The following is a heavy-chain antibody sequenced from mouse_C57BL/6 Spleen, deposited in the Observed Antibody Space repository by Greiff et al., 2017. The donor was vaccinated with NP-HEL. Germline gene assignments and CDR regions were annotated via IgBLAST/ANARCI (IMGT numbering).Heavy chain of an antibody. CDR1: GYTFTSYG. CDR2: IYPRSGNT. CDR3: ARHYYGSSYPYWYFDV. D-gene: IGHD1-1*01. J-gene: IGHJ1*03. V-gene: IGHV1-81*01. Sequence: QVQLQQSGAELARPGASVKLSCKASGYTFTSYGISWVKQRTGQGLEWIGEIYPRSGNTYYNEKFKGKATLTADKSSSTAYMELRSLTSEDSAVYFCARHYYGSSYPYWYFDVWGTGTTVTVSS.